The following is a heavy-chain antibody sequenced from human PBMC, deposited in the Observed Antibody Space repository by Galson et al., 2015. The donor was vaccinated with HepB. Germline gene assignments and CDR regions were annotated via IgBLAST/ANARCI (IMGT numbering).Heavy chain of an antibody. CDR3: ARDLSGSDDAFDI. Sequence: SLRLSCAASGLTLSNYYMTWIRQAPGGGLEWVSYIGTSALTIYYADSVRGRFTISRDNAENTLYLQMNSLRAEDTALYYCARDLSGSDDAFDIWGQGTMVTVSS. D-gene: IGHD5-12*01. CDR1: GLTLSNYY. CDR2: IGTSALTI. J-gene: IGHJ3*02. V-gene: IGHV3-11*01.